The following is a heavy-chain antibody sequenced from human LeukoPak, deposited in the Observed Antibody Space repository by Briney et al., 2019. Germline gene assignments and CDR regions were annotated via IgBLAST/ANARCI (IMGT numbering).Heavy chain of an antibody. CDR1: GYTFTGYY. V-gene: IGHV1-2*02. Sequence: ASVKVSCKASGYTFTGYYMHWVRQAPGQGLEWMGWINPNSGGTNYAQKFQGRVTMTRDTSISTAYMERSRLRSDDTAVYYYARAGVWDYSDSSGYHNAAFDIWGQGTMVTVSS. CDR2: INPNSGGT. J-gene: IGHJ3*02. CDR3: ARAGVWDYSDSSGYHNAAFDI. D-gene: IGHD3-22*01.